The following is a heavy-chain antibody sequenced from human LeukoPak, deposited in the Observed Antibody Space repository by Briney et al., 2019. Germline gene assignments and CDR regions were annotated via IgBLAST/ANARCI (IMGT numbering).Heavy chain of an antibody. V-gene: IGHV4-39*07. J-gene: IGHJ3*02. Sequence: SETLSLTCTVSGGSISSSSYYWGWIRQPPGKGLEWIGSIYYSGSTNYNPSLKSRVTISVDTSKNQFSLKLSSVTAADTAVYYCARLSSYSSGRLKGGAFDIWGQGTMVTVSS. CDR2: IYYSGST. D-gene: IGHD6-25*01. CDR3: ARLSSYSSGRLKGGAFDI. CDR1: GGSISSSSYY.